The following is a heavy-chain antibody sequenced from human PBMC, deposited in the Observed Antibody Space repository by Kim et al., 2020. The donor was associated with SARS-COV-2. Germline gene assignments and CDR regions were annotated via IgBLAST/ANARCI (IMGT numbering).Heavy chain of an antibody. D-gene: IGHD5-18*01. CDR3: ARVYGGYSYGPRANWFDP. Sequence: GGSLRLSCAASGFTVSSNYMSWVRQAPGKGLEWVSVIYSGGSTYYADSVKGRFTISRHNSKNTLYLQMNSLRAEDTAVYYCARVYGGYSYGPRANWFDPWGQGTLVTVSS. J-gene: IGHJ5*02. V-gene: IGHV3-53*04. CDR1: GFTVSSNY. CDR2: IYSGGST.